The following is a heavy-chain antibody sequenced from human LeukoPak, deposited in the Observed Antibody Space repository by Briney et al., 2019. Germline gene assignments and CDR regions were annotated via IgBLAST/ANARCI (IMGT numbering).Heavy chain of an antibody. Sequence: SQTLSLTCAISGDSVSSNSAAWDWLRQSPSRGLEWLGRTYYRSKWYNDYAVSVKSRITINPDTSKNQFSLQLNSVTPEDTAVYYCAREAGYSSSWYVNFDYWGQGTLVTVSS. CDR3: AREAGYSSSWYVNFDY. D-gene: IGHD6-13*01. CDR2: TYYRSKWYN. CDR1: GDSVSSNSAA. J-gene: IGHJ4*02. V-gene: IGHV6-1*01.